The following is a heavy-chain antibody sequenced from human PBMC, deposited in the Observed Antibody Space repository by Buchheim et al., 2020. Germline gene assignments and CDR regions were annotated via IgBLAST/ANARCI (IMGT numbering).Heavy chain of an antibody. V-gene: IGHV3-30*18. CDR3: AKEWELLLPFDY. J-gene: IGHJ4*02. Sequence: QVQLVESGGGVVQPGRSLRLSCAASGFTFSSYGMHWVRQAPGKGLEWVAVISYDGSNKYYADSVKGRFTISRDNSKNKLYLQMNSLRAEDTAVYYCAKEWELLLPFDYWGQGTL. CDR2: ISYDGSNK. D-gene: IGHD1-26*01. CDR1: GFTFSSYG.